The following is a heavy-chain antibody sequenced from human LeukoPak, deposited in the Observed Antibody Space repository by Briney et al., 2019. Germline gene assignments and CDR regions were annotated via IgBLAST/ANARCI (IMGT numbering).Heavy chain of an antibody. V-gene: IGHV3-30*02. J-gene: IGHJ6*03. Sequence: GGSLRLSCAASGFTFSSYGMHWVCQAPGKGLEWVAFIRCDGSNKYYADSVKGRFTISRDNSKNTLYLQMNSLRAEDTAVYYCAKGGGYEAQYYYYYLDVWGKGTTVTISS. CDR3: AKGGGYEAQYYYYYLDV. CDR2: IRCDGSNK. D-gene: IGHD5-12*01. CDR1: GFTFSSYG.